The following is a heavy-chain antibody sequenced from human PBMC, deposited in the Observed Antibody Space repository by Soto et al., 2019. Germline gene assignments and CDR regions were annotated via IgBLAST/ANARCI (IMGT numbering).Heavy chain of an antibody. CDR1: GFTFSSYG. J-gene: IGHJ6*02. D-gene: IGHD6-13*01. CDR2: IWYDGSNK. CDR3: ARVLPLPAAADEYYYYYGMDV. Sequence: GGSLRLSCAASGFTFSSYGMHWVRQAPGKGLEWVAVIWYDGSNKYYADSVKGRFTISRDNSKNTLYLQMNSLRAEDTAVYYCARVLPLPAAADEYYYYYGMDVWGQGTTVTVSS. V-gene: IGHV3-33*01.